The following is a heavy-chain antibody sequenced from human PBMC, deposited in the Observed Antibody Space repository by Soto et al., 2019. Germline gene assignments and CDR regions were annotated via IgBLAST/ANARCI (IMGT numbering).Heavy chain of an antibody. D-gene: IGHD6-19*01. CDR3: ARQFGGIAVAGTTVYWYFDL. CDR2: INPNRGGT. CDR1: GYTFTAYY. J-gene: IGHJ2*01. Sequence: QVQLVQSGAEVKEPGASLKVSCKPSGYTFTAYYIHWVRQAPGQGLEWMGWINPNRGGTSYAQKFQGWVTMTRDTSINTAYMELSRLRSDDTAIYYCARQFGGIAVAGTTVYWYFDLWGRGTLVTVSS. V-gene: IGHV1-2*04.